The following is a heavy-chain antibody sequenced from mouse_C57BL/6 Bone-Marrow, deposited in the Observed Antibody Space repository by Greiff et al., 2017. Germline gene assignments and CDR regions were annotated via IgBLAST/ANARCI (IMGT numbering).Heavy chain of an antibody. CDR1: GYTFTSYG. V-gene: IGHV1-81*01. Sequence: QVQLQQSGAELARPGASVTLSCKASGYTFTSYGISWVKQRTGQGLEWIGEIYPRSGNTYYNEKFKGKATLTADKSSSTAYMELRSLTSEDSAVYFCARSDYYGSRGDYWGQGTTLTVSS. J-gene: IGHJ2*01. D-gene: IGHD1-1*01. CDR2: IYPRSGNT. CDR3: ARSDYYGSRGDY.